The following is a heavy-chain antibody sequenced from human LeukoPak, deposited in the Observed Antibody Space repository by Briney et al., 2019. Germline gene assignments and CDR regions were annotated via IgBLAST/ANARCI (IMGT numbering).Heavy chain of an antibody. D-gene: IGHD6-19*01. CDR1: GFTFGDYA. Sequence: PGGSLRLSCTASGFTFGDYAMSWVRQAPGKGLEWVGLIRSKAYGGTTEYAASVKGRFTISRDDSKSIAYLQMNSLKTEDTAVYYCTKVAASSGWYYFDYWGQGTLVTVSS. J-gene: IGHJ4*02. V-gene: IGHV3-49*04. CDR2: IRSKAYGGTT. CDR3: TKVAASSGWYYFDY.